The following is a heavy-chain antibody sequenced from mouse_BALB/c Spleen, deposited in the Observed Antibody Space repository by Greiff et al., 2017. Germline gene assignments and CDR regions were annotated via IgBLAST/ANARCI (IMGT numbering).Heavy chain of an antibody. CDR1: GFTFSSYA. CDR3: ARLGSSGSF. CDR2: ISSGGSYT. V-gene: IGHV5-9-3*01. Sequence: EVQVVESGGGLVKPGGSLKLSCAASGFTFSSYAMSWVRQTPEKRLEWVATISSGGSYTYYPDSVKGRFTISRDNAKNTLYLQMSSLRSEDTAMYYCARLGSSGSFWGQGTLVTVSA. D-gene: IGHD3-1*01. J-gene: IGHJ3*01.